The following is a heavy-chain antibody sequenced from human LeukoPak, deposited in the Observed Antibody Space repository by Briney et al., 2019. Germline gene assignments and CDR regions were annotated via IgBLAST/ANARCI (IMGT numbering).Heavy chain of an antibody. Sequence: VASVKVSCKASGYTFTTYYVHWVRQAPGQGLEWMGIINPSGGSTTYAQKFRGRLTMTRDMSTSTVYMELSSLKASDTAIYYCARQGGWTGGALGWFDPWGQGTLVTVSS. CDR2: INPSGGST. CDR3: ARQGGWTGGALGWFDP. J-gene: IGHJ5*02. V-gene: IGHV1-46*01. CDR1: GYTFTTYY. D-gene: IGHD2-15*01.